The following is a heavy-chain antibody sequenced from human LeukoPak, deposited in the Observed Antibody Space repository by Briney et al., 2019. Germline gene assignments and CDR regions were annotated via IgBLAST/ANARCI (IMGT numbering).Heavy chain of an antibody. V-gene: IGHV3-23*01. Sequence: SGSGGSTYYADSVKGRFTISRDNSKNTLYLQMNSLRAEDTAVYYCIKDRVPAASLLFDYWGQGTLVTVSS. CDR3: IKDRVPAASLLFDY. CDR2: SGSGGST. D-gene: IGHD2-2*01. J-gene: IGHJ4*02.